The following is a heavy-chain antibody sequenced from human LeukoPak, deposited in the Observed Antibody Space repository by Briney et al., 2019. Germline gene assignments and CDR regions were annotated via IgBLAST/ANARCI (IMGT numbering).Heavy chain of an antibody. V-gene: IGHV3-7*01. J-gene: IGHJ4*02. CDR3: ARDADLHTADY. D-gene: IGHD2-2*02. CDR1: GFTLSSYW. CDR2: LNQDGSRK. Sequence: GGSLRLSCAASGFTLSSYWMTWVRQAPGKRLEWVATLNQDGSRKFYLDSVDGRFTVSRDNARNSLHLQMTSLRADDTAVYYCARDADLHTADYWGQGTLVTVSS.